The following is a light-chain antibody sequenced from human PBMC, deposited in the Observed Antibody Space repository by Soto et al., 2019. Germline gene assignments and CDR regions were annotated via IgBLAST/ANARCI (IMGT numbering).Light chain of an antibody. J-gene: IGLJ2*01. CDR1: SSDVASYNL. CDR2: EGS. CDR3: CSYAGSSTFVV. V-gene: IGLV2-23*03. Sequence: QSALTQPASVSGSPGQSITISCTGTSSDVASYNLVSWYQQHPGKAPQLMIYEGSKQPSGVSNRFSGSKSGNTASLTISGLQAEDEADYYCCSYAGSSTFVVFGGGTKLTVL.